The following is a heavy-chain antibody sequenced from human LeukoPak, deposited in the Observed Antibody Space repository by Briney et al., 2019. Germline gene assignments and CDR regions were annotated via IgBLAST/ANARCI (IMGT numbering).Heavy chain of an antibody. CDR2: ISSSSSNL. Sequence: GGSLRLSCAASGFTFSSYSMNWVRQAPGKGLEWVSSISSSSSNLYYADSVKGRFTISRDNAKNSLYLQMNSLRAEDTAVFYCARGGMVRRVMGAFDIWGQGTLVTVSS. V-gene: IGHV3-21*01. CDR3: ARGGMVRRVMGAFDI. CDR1: GFTFSSYS. J-gene: IGHJ3*02. D-gene: IGHD3-10*01.